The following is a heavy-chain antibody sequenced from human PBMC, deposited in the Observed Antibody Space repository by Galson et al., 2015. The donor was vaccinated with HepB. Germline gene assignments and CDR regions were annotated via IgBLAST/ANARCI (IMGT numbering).Heavy chain of an antibody. Sequence: SLRLSCAASGFTFGNYAMSWFRQAPGTGLEWVSAIFHDGGNTFYADSVKGRFTIYRDNAKNTLFLQMNGLRAEDTAIYYRAKDRVRDGRWSNDYWGQGTLVTVSS. J-gene: IGHJ4*02. V-gene: IGHV3-23*01. CDR3: AKDRVRDGRWSNDY. D-gene: IGHD5-24*01. CDR2: IFHDGGNT. CDR1: GFTFGNYA.